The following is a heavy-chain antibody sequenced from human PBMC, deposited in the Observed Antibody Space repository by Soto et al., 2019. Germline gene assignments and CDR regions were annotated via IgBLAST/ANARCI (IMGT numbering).Heavy chain of an antibody. CDR1: GFTFSGYN. V-gene: IGHV3-21*01. Sequence: GGSLRLSCTASGFTFSGYNMTWVRQAPGKGLEWVAALSSGSDYIYYADPVKGRFIISRDNAKDSLYLQMNSLRAEDTAVYYCARGGIFTGYDKWGQGTLVTVSS. J-gene: IGHJ4*02. CDR3: ARGGIFTGYDK. CDR2: LSSGSDYI. D-gene: IGHD5-12*01.